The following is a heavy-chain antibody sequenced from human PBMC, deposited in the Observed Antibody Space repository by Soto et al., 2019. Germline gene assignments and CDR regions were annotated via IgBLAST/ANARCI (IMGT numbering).Heavy chain of an antibody. CDR1: GESFSGYY. J-gene: IGHJ6*02. Sequence: QVQLQQWGAGLLKPSETLSLGCAVYGESFSGYYWNWIRQPPGKGLEWIGEITDSGSANYKPSLASRVTISVDTSKKQFSLRLNSVTAADAAVYYGARRRRGITMVRGTYAMDVWGQGTTVTVSS. V-gene: IGHV4-34*01. D-gene: IGHD3-10*01. CDR3: ARRRRGITMVRGTYAMDV. CDR2: ITDSGSA.